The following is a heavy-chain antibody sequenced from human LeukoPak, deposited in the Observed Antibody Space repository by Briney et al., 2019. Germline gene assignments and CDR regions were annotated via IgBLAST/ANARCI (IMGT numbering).Heavy chain of an antibody. Sequence: ASEKVSCKAYGYTFTSYGISWVRQAPGQRLEWMGWISAYNRNTNYAQKLQGRVTMTTDTSTSTAYMELRSLRSDDTAVYYCARDSPRSGWPNAFDIWGQGTMVTVSS. J-gene: IGHJ3*02. CDR3: ARDSPRSGWPNAFDI. D-gene: IGHD6-19*01. CDR1: GYTFTSYG. V-gene: IGHV1-18*01. CDR2: ISAYNRNT.